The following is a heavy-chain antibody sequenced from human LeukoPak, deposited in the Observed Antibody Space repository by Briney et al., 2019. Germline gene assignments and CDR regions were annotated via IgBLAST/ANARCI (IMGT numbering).Heavy chain of an antibody. V-gene: IGHV3-33*01. CDR1: GFTFSTFG. CDR2: IYYDGSKK. D-gene: IGHD3-16*01. J-gene: IGHJ4*02. Sequence: GRSLRLSCAASGFTFSTFGMHWVRQAPGKGLGWVAVIYYDGSKKYYSDSVKGRFTISRDNSKNTLFLQMNSLRAEDTAMYYCSGGREFDYWGQGTLVTVSS. CDR3: SGGREFDY.